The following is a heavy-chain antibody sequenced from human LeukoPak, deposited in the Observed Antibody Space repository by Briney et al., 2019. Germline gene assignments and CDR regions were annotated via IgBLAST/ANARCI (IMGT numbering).Heavy chain of an antibody. CDR1: GGSFSGYY. V-gene: IGHV4-34*01. J-gene: IGHJ4*02. CDR2: INHSGST. Sequence: SETLSLTCAVYGGSFSGYYWSWIRQPPGKGLEWIGEINHSGSTNYNPSLKSRATISVDTSKNQFSLKLSSVTAADTAVYYCARSLSSITMVRGVHFDYWGQGTLVTVSS. CDR3: ARSLSSITMVRGVHFDY. D-gene: IGHD3-10*01.